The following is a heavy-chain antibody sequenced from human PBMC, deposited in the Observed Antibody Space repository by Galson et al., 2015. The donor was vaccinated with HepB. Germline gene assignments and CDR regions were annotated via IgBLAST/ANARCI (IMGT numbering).Heavy chain of an antibody. Sequence: SLRLSCAASGFTFSSYGMHWVRQAPGKGLEWVAVIWYDGSNKYYADSVKGRFTISRDNSKNTLYLQMNSLRAEDTAVYYCAKVVMSAPSSVYYDFWSGYSQYGMDVWGQGTTVTVSS. J-gene: IGHJ6*02. CDR1: GFTFSSYG. V-gene: IGHV3-33*06. CDR3: AKVVMSAPSSVYYDFWSGYSQYGMDV. CDR2: IWYDGSNK. D-gene: IGHD3-3*01.